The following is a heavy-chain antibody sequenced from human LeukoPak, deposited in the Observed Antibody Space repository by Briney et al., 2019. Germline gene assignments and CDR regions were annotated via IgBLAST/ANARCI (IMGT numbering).Heavy chain of an antibody. CDR1: GYTFTSYD. CDR3: AIPLGGSYYYYMDV. V-gene: IGHV1-8*03. CDR2: MNPNSGNT. J-gene: IGHJ6*03. Sequence: EASVKVSCKASGYTFTSYDINWLRQATGQGLEWMGWMNPNSGNTGYAQKFQGRVTITRNTSISTAYMELSSLRSEDTAVYYCAIPLGGSYYYYMDVWGKGTTVTVS.